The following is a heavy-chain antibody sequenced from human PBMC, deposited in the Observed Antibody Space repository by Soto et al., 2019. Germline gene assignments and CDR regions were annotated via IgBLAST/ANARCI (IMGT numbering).Heavy chain of an antibody. CDR3: ARVLTDSNGWYNFDY. CDR2: IKHSGGT. D-gene: IGHD6-19*01. Sequence: QVQLVQSGTEVKKPGASVKVSCKASGYTFTSYHIHWVRQAPGQGLEWMGVIKHSGGTTYAQRFQGIVTMSRDTSTSAVFMEVSSLTSDDTAVYYCARVLTDSNGWYNFDYCGQGTLVTVS. V-gene: IGHV1-46*01. J-gene: IGHJ4*02. CDR1: GYTFTSYH.